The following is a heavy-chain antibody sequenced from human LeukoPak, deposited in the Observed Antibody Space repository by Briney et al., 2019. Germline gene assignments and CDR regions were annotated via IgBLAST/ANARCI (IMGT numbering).Heavy chain of an antibody. CDR3: ARENYYDSSGYYWDC. J-gene: IGHJ4*02. V-gene: IGHV3-21*04. D-gene: IGHD3-22*01. CDR2: ISSSSSYI. Sequence: GGSLRLSCAASGFTFSSYSMNWVRQAPGKGLEWVSSISSSSSYIYYADSVKGRFTISRDNAKNSLYLQMNSLRAEDTAVYYCARENYYDSSGYYWDCWGQGTLVTVSS. CDR1: GFTFSSYS.